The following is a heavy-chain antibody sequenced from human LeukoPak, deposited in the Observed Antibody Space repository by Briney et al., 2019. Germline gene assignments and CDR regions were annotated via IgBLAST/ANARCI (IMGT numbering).Heavy chain of an antibody. CDR2: IYYSGST. CDR3: ARQLLPGIAAVGRAYFDY. CDR1: GGSFSSYY. J-gene: IGHJ4*02. D-gene: IGHD6-13*01. Sequence: PSETLSLTCAVYGGSFSSYYWSWIRQPPGKGLEWIGYIYYSGSTNYNPSLKSRVTISVDTSKNQFSLKLSSVTAADTAVYYCARQLLPGIAAVGRAYFDYWGQGTLVTVSS. V-gene: IGHV4-59*08.